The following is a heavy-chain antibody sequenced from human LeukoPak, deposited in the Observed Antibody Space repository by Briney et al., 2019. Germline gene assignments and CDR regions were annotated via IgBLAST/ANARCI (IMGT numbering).Heavy chain of an antibody. Sequence: GASVKVSCKASGYTFTGYYMHWVRQAPGQGLEWMGRINPNSGGTNYAQKFQGRVTMTRDTSISTAYMELSRLRSDDTAVYYCARGLRLRYFDSYYFDYWGQGTLVTVSS. V-gene: IGHV1-2*06. CDR1: GYTFTGYY. J-gene: IGHJ4*02. CDR3: ARGLRLRYFDSYYFDY. CDR2: INPNSGGT. D-gene: IGHD3-9*01.